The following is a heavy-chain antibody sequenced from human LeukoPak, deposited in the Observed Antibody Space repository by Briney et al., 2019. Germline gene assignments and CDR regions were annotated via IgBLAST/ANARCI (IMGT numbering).Heavy chain of an antibody. J-gene: IGHJ4*02. V-gene: IGHV4-59*01. Sequence: PSETLSLTCTLSGGSISSYYWSWLRQPPGKGLECIGYIYYSGSTHYNPSLRSRVTILVDTSKTQFSLTLTSVTAADTAVYYCARGGGGWLPFDYWGQGTLVTGSS. D-gene: IGHD5-24*01. CDR2: IYYSGST. CDR1: GGSISSYY. CDR3: ARGGGGWLPFDY.